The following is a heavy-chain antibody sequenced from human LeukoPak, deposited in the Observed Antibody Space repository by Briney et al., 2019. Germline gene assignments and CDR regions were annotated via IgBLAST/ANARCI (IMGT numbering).Heavy chain of an antibody. V-gene: IGHV1-2*02. CDR3: ARDLAAMVPSYYYYYMDV. Sequence: ASAKVSCKASGYTFTGYYMHWVRQAPGQGLEWTGWINPNSGGTNYAQKFQGRVTMTRDTSISTAYMELSRLRSDDTAVYYCARDLAAMVPSYYYYYMDVWGKGTTVTVSS. D-gene: IGHD5-18*01. CDR2: INPNSGGT. CDR1: GYTFTGYY. J-gene: IGHJ6*03.